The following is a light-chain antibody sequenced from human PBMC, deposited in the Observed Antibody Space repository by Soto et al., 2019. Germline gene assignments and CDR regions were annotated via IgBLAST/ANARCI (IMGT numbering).Light chain of an antibody. CDR3: QQYNNWPRT. Sequence: EIVMTKSPATLSESPGERATLSCRAGQSVNNNLAWYQQKPGQSPRLLIYGASTRATGIPARFSGSGSGTEFSLTISSLQSEDFAVYYCQQYNNWPRTFGQGTKVDIK. CDR1: QSVNNN. J-gene: IGKJ1*01. V-gene: IGKV3-15*01. CDR2: GAS.